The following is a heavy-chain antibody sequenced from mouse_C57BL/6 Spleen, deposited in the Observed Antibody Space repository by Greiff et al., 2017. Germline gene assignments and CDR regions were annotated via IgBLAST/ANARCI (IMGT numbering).Heavy chain of an antibody. V-gene: IGHV1-52*01. D-gene: IGHD1-1*01. Sequence: QVQLQQSGAELVRPGSSVKLSCKASGYTFTSYWMHWVKQRPIQGLEWIGNIDPSDSETHYNQKFKDKATLTVDKSSSTAYMQLSSLTSEDSAVYYCAREDLLRYLDYWGQGTTLTVSS. CDR2: IDPSDSET. CDR1: GYTFTSYW. CDR3: AREDLLRYLDY. J-gene: IGHJ2*01.